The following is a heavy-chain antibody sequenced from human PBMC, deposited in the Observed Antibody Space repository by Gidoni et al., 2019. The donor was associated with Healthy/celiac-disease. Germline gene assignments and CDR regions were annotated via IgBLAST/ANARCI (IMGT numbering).Heavy chain of an antibody. CDR1: GGYISSSRYY. CDR3: ARQPHDYLPTVTTSGPFDY. D-gene: IGHD4-17*01. J-gene: IGHJ4*02. CDR2: IYYSGST. V-gene: IGHV4-39*01. Sequence: QLQLQESGPGLVKPSETLSLTCTVSGGYISSSRYYWGWIRQPPGKGLEWIGSIYYSGSTYYNPSLKRRVTISVDTSKNQFSLKLSSVTAADTAVYYCARQPHDYLPTVTTSGPFDYWGQGTLVTVSS.